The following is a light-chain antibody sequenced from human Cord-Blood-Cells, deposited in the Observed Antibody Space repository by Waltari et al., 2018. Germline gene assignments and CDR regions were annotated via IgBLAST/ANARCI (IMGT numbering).Light chain of an antibody. CDR1: QSVSSN. V-gene: IGKV3-15*01. CDR2: GAS. CDR3: QQYNNWPPWT. J-gene: IGKJ1*01. Sequence: EIGMTQSPATQSVSPGERATLACRASQSVSSNLAWYQQKPGQAPRLLIYGASTRATGIPARFSGSGSGTEFTLTISSLQSEDFAVYYCQQYNNWPPWTFGQGTKVEIK.